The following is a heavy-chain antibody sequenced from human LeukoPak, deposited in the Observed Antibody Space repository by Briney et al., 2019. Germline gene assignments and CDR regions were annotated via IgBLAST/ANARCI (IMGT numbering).Heavy chain of an antibody. V-gene: IGHV4-39*07. CDR3: ARAQSNQMATKI. Sequence: SETLSLTCTVSGGSISSVVYYWGWIRQPPGKGLEWIGSIYYSGSTYYNPSLKSRVTISVDTSKNQFSLKLSSVTAADTAVYYCARAQSNQMATKIWGQGTLVTVSS. J-gene: IGHJ4*02. CDR2: IYYSGST. D-gene: IGHD5-24*01. CDR1: GGSISSVVYY.